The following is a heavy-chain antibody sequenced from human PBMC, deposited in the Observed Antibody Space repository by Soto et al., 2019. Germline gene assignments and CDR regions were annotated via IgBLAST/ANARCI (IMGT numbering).Heavy chain of an antibody. Sequence: SLRLSCAASGFTFSSYAMHWVRQAPGKGLEWVAVISYDGSNKYYADSVKGRFTISRDNSKNTLYLQMNSLRAEDTAVYYCARDPSTYYYDSSGYYPWFDPWGQGTLVTVSS. J-gene: IGHJ5*02. CDR2: ISYDGSNK. D-gene: IGHD3-22*01. V-gene: IGHV3-30-3*01. CDR3: ARDPSTYYYDSSGYYPWFDP. CDR1: GFTFSSYA.